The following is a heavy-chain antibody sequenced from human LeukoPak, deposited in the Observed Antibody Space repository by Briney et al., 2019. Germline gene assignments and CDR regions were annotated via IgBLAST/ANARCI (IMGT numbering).Heavy chain of an antibody. CDR3: ARGAYGSYSVDF. CDR1: GGSISSGAYY. D-gene: IGHD2-21*01. Sequence: SETLSLTCTVSGGSISSGAYYWNWIRQHPGKGLEWIGYTYYRGSTYYNPSLKSRVTISVDTSKNQFSLKVSSVTAADTAVYYCARGAYGSYSVDFWGQGTLVTVSS. J-gene: IGHJ4*01. V-gene: IGHV4-31*03. CDR2: TYYRGST.